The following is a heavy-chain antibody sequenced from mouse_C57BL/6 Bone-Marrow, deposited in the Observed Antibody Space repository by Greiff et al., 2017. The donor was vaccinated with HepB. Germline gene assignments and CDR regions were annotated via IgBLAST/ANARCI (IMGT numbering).Heavy chain of an antibody. J-gene: IGHJ4*01. CDR2: IDPSDSET. CDR1: GYTFTSYW. Sequence: QVQLQQPGAELVRPGSSVKLSCKASGYTFTSYWMHWVKQRPIQGLEWIGNIDPSDSETHYNQKFKDKATLTVDKSSSTAYMQLSSLTSEDSAVYYCARDDGYGYAMDYWGQGTSVTVSS. V-gene: IGHV1-52*01. CDR3: ARDDGYGYAMDY. D-gene: IGHD2-2*01.